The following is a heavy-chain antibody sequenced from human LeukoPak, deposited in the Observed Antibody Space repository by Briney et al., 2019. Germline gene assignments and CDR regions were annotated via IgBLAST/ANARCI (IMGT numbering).Heavy chain of an antibody. D-gene: IGHD3-22*01. Sequence: PGGSLRLSCAASGFTFSTYWMSWVRQAPGRGLEWVANIKQDGSEKYYVDSVKGRFSISRDNAKNSLYLQLNSLRAEDTAVYYCARGHYSSGYFGHFDYWGQGTLVTVSS. CDR3: ARGHYSSGYFGHFDY. J-gene: IGHJ4*02. CDR2: IKQDGSEK. CDR1: GFTFSTYW. V-gene: IGHV3-7*01.